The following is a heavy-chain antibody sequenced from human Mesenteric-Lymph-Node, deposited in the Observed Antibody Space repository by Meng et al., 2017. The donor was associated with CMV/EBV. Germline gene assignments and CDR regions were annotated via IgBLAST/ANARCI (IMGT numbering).Heavy chain of an antibody. J-gene: IGHJ6*02. V-gene: IGHV1-2*02. CDR1: GYTFTGYY. D-gene: IGHD2-2*01. Sequence: ASVKVSCKASGYTFTGYYMHWVRQAPGQGLEWMGWINPNSGGTNYAQKFQGRVTMTRDTSISTAYMELSRLRSDDTAVYYCARDGIVVVPAANYYYYGMDVWGQGTTVTVSS. CDR3: ARDGIVVVPAANYYYYGMDV. CDR2: INPNSGGT.